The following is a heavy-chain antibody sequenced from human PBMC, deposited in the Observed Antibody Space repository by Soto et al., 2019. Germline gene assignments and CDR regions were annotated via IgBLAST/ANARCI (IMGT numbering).Heavy chain of an antibody. CDR2: IYDDGSA. CDR3: ARDKYCSGGSCRKNWFDP. D-gene: IGHD2-15*01. J-gene: IGHJ5*02. V-gene: IGHV4-59*01. CDR1: GGSISSSY. Sequence: PSETLSLTCTVSGGSISSSYRSWIRQPPGKGLEWLAYIYDDGSANYNPSLKSRATISLDMSKNQFSLKLTSVTAADTAVYYCARDKYCSGGSCRKNWFDPWGQGTLVTVSS.